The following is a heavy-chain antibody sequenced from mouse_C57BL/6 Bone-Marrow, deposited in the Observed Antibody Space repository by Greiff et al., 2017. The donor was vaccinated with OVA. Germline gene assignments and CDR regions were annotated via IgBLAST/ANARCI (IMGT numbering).Heavy chain of an antibody. CDR1: GYTFTSYG. J-gene: IGHJ3*01. D-gene: IGHD1-1*01. V-gene: IGHV1-81*01. Sequence: QVQLQQSGAELARPGASVKLSCKASGYTFTSYGISWVKQRTGQGLEWIGVIYPRSGNTYYNEKFKGKATLTADKSSSTAYMELRSLTSEDSAVYFCARREFNGSSPSAWFAYWGQGTLVTVSA. CDR3: ARREFNGSSPSAWFAY. CDR2: IYPRSGNT.